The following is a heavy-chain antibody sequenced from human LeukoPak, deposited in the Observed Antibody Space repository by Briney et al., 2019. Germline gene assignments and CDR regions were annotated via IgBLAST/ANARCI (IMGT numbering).Heavy chain of an antibody. CDR2: IGTSSTTI. J-gene: IGHJ4*02. CDR1: GFTFSSYT. Sequence: GGSLRLSCAASGFTFSSYTMNWVRQPPGKGLEWVSNIGTSSTTIYYADSVKGRFTISRDNAKNSLYLQMNSLRADDTAVYYCAKPYVDIVALAPVEYWGQGTLVTVSS. D-gene: IGHD5-12*01. V-gene: IGHV3-48*01. CDR3: AKPYVDIVALAPVEY.